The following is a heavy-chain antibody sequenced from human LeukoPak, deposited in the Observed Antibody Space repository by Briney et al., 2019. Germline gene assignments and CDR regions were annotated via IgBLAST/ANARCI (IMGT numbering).Heavy chain of an antibody. CDR2: ISFNGSRK. Sequence: GGSLRLSCAASGFTFSIYAINWVRQAPGKGLEWVAVISFNGSRKDYADSVKGRFTISRDNSKNTLSLQMNSLRVEDTAVYYCARDLNYGETNWFDPWGQGTLVTVSS. J-gene: IGHJ5*02. V-gene: IGHV3-30*04. D-gene: IGHD4-17*01. CDR1: GFTFSIYA. CDR3: ARDLNYGETNWFDP.